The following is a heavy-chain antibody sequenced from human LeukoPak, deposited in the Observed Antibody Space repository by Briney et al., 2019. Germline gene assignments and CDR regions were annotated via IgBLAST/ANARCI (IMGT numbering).Heavy chain of an antibody. J-gene: IGHJ4*02. CDR3: ATILGYCSSTSCPAGVTFDY. V-gene: IGHV3-30*02. CDR1: GFTFSSYG. CDR2: IRYDGSNK. D-gene: IGHD2-2*01. Sequence: PGGSLRLSCAASGFTFSSYGMHWVRQAPGKGLEWVAFIRYDGSNKYYADSVKGRFTISRDNSKHTLYLQMHSLRAEDTAVYYCATILGYCSSTSCPAGVTFDYWGQGTLVTVSS.